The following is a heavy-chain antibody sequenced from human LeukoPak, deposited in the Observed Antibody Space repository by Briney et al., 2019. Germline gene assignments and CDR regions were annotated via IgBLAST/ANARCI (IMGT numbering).Heavy chain of an antibody. CDR1: GFTVSSNY. CDR2: IYSGGST. J-gene: IGHJ4*02. CDR3: ARAGYSSSPFDY. D-gene: IGHD6-13*01. V-gene: IGHV3-66*01. Sequence: PGGSLRLSCAASGFTVSSNYMSWVRQAPGKGLGWVSVIYSGGSTYYADSVKGRFTISRDNSKNTLYLQMNSLRAEDTAVYYCARAGYSSSPFDYWGQGTLVTVSS.